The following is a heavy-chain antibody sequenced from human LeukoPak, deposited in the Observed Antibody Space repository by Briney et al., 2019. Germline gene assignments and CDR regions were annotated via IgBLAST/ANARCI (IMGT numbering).Heavy chain of an antibody. CDR3: ARGYCSGGSCTINYYVDV. Sequence: ASVKVSCKASGYTFTSYDINWVRQATGQGLEWMGWMNPNSGNTGYAQKFQGRVTMTRNTSISTAYMELSSLRSEDTAVYYCARGYCSGGSCTINYYVDVWGKGTTVTISS. D-gene: IGHD2-15*01. CDR2: MNPNSGNT. CDR1: GYTFTSYD. J-gene: IGHJ6*03. V-gene: IGHV1-8*01.